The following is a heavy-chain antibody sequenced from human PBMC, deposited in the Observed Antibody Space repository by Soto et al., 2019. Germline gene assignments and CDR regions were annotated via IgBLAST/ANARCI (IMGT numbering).Heavy chain of an antibody. CDR3: ARDATPYCGGDCYFDY. J-gene: IGHJ4*02. CDR2: IIPIFGTA. D-gene: IGHD2-21*02. CDR1: GGTFSSYA. Sequence: QVQLVQSGAEVKKPGSSVKVSCKASGGTFSSYAISWVRQAPGQGLEWMGGIIPIFGTANYAQKFQGRVTSPADESTSTAYMELSSLRSEDTAVYYCARDATPYCGGDCYFDYWGQGTLVTVSS. V-gene: IGHV1-69*12.